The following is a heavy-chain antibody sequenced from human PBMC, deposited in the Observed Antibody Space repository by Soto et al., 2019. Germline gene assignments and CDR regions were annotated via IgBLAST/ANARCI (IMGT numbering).Heavy chain of an antibody. J-gene: IGHJ4*02. Sequence: GGSLRLSCAASGFTFSTYSMNWVRQAPGKGLEWVSYISSSSSTIFYTDSVKGRSTVSRDTAKKSLYLQMNSLRAEDTAVYYCARSGYFDYWGQGTLVTVSS. D-gene: IGHD2-8*02. V-gene: IGHV3-48*01. CDR1: GFTFSTYS. CDR3: ARSGYFDY. CDR2: ISSSSSTI.